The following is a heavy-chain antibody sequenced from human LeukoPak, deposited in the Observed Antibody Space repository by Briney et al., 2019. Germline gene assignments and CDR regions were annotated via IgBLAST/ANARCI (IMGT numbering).Heavy chain of an antibody. CDR3: AGVHRGYGGQTTPQNNWFDP. J-gene: IGHJ5*02. Sequence: SETLSLTCTVSGYSISSGYYWGWIRQPPGKGLEWIGSIYHSGSTYYNPSLKSRVTISVDTSKNQFSLKLSSVTAADTAVYYCAGVHRGYGGQTTPQNNWFDPWGQRTLVTVSS. V-gene: IGHV4-38-2*02. D-gene: IGHD5-12*01. CDR2: IYHSGST. CDR1: GYSISSGYY.